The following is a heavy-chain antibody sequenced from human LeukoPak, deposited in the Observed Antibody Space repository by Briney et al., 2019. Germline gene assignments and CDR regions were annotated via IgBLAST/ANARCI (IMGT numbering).Heavy chain of an antibody. CDR3: ARDRAAAGTNYFDP. CDR2: INPNSDGT. V-gene: IGHV1-2*02. D-gene: IGHD6-13*01. Sequence: ASVKVSCKASGYTFTGYYMHWVRQAPGQGLEWMGWINPNSDGTNYAQKFQGRVTMTRDTSISTAYMELSRLRSDDTAVYYCARDRAAAGTNYFDPWGQGTLVTVSS. CDR1: GYTFTGYY. J-gene: IGHJ5*02.